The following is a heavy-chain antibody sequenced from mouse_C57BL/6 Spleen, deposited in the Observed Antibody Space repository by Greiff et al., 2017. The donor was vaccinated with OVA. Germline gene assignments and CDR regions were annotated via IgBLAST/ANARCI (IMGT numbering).Heavy chain of an antibody. D-gene: IGHD1-1*01. J-gene: IGHJ1*03. V-gene: IGHV1-80*01. CDR1: GYAFSSYW. CDR2: IYPGDGDT. CDR3: ASGDFYSYGSSLSWYFDV. Sequence: LEESGAELVKPGASVKISCKASGYAFSSYWMNWVKQRPGKGLEWIGQIYPGDGDTNYNGKFKGKATLTADNSSSTAYMPLSSLTSEDSAVYFCASGDFYSYGSSLSWYFDVWGTGTTVTVSS.